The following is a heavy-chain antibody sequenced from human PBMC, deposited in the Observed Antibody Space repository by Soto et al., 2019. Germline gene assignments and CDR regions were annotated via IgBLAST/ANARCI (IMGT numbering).Heavy chain of an antibody. CDR2: ISYDGSNK. J-gene: IGHJ6*02. D-gene: IGHD3-9*01. CDR3: ARDPLGTYDILTGYSNYYYGMDV. Sequence: GGSLRLSCAASGFTFSSYAMHWVRQAPGKGLEWVAVISYDGSNKYYADSVKGRFTISRDNSKNTLYLQMNSLRAEDTAVYYCARDPLGTYDILTGYSNYYYGMDVWGQGTTVTVSS. CDR1: GFTFSSYA. V-gene: IGHV3-30-3*01.